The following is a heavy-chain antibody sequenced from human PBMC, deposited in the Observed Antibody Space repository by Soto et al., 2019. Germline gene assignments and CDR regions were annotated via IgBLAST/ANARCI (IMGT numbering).Heavy chain of an antibody. J-gene: IGHJ3*02. Sequence: SETLSLTCTVSGGSISSYYWSWIRQPPGKGLESNGYIYYSGSAYYNSALKSRVTISVDTSKNQFSLKLSSVTAVDTAGYYCARSTETYCGGDCYSARHAFDIGGQGTMVTVSS. CDR2: IYYSGSA. CDR1: GGSISSYY. D-gene: IGHD2-21*02. CDR3: ARSTETYCGGDCYSARHAFDI. V-gene: IGHV4-59*01.